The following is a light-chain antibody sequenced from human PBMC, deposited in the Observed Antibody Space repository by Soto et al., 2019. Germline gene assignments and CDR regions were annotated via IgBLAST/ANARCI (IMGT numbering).Light chain of an antibody. J-gene: IGKJ1*01. CDR2: GTS. Sequence: EIVLTQSPGTLSLSPGERATLSCSPIHTVSSTYVAWYQQRPGQAPRLLIFGTSNRATDIPDRFSGSGSGTDFTLTISSLEPEDFAVYYCQQRSNWWTFGQGTKVDIK. V-gene: IGKV3D-20*02. CDR3: QQRSNWWT. CDR1: HTVSSTY.